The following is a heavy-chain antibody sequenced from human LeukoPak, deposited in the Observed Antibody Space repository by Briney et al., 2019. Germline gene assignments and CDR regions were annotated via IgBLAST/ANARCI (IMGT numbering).Heavy chain of an antibody. Sequence: SETLSLTCAVSGYSISTGNYWGWIRQPPGKGLEWIGSVYHSGSTYYNPSLKSRVTTSVDTSKNQFSLRLSSVIAADTAEYYCARVGGDFDIWGQGTMVTVSS. CDR1: GYSISTGNY. CDR2: VYHSGST. J-gene: IGHJ3*02. D-gene: IGHD2-21*02. CDR3: ARVGGDFDI. V-gene: IGHV4-38-2*01.